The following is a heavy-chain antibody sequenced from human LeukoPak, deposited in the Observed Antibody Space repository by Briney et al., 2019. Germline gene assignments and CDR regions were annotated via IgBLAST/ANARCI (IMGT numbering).Heavy chain of an antibody. D-gene: IGHD6-19*01. V-gene: IGHV3-30*18. Sequence: PGGSLRLSCAGSGFSFSYYVMHWVRQAPGKGLEWVALIATDGGGRYYADSVKGRFTISRDNSKNTLYVQMNSLRPEDTAVYYCAKDRFWQWLEPGDYWGQGTLVTVSS. CDR2: IATDGGGR. CDR3: AKDRFWQWLEPGDY. CDR1: GFSFSYYV. J-gene: IGHJ4*02.